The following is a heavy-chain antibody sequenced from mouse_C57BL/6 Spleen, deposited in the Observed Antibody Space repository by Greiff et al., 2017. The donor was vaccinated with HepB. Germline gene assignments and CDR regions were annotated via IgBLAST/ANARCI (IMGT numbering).Heavy chain of an antibody. V-gene: IGHV5-17*01. Sequence: EVMLVESGGGLVKPGGSLKLSCAASGFTFSDYGMHWVRQAPEKGLEWVAYISSGSSTIYYADTVKGRFTISRDNAKNTRFLQMTSLRSEDTAMYYCARPPYYYGSSYDYAMDYWGQGTSVTVSS. CDR1: GFTFSDYG. J-gene: IGHJ4*01. D-gene: IGHD1-1*01. CDR3: ARPPYYYGSSYDYAMDY. CDR2: ISSGSSTI.